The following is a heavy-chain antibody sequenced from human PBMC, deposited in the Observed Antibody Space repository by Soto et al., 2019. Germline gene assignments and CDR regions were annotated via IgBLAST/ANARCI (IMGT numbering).Heavy chain of an antibody. Sequence: SETLSLTCAVYGGSFSGYYWSWIRQPPGKGLEWIGEINHSGSTNYNPSLKSRVTISVDTSKNQFSLKLSSVSAADTAVYYCALRDDFWSGYSDYWGQGTLVTVSS. CDR3: ALRDDFWSGYSDY. CDR1: GGSFSGYY. CDR2: INHSGST. J-gene: IGHJ4*02. D-gene: IGHD3-3*01. V-gene: IGHV4-34*01.